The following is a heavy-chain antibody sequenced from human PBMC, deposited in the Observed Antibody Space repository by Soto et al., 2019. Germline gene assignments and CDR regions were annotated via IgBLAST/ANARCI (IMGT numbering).Heavy chain of an antibody. CDR2: IIPIFGTA. CDR1: GGTFSSYA. V-gene: IGHV1-69*13. Sequence: ASVKVSCKASGGTFSSYAISWVRQAPGQGLEWMGGIIPIFGTANYAQKFQGRVTITADESTSTAYMELSSLRSEDTAVYYCARDNRSRAARPDYYYYYGMDVWGQGTTVTVS. J-gene: IGHJ6*02. CDR3: ARDNRSRAARPDYYYYYGMDV. D-gene: IGHD6-6*01.